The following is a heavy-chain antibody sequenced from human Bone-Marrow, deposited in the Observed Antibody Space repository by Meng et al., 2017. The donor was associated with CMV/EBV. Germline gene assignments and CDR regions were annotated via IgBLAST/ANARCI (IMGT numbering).Heavy chain of an antibody. CDR2: INPNSGGT. Sequence: ASVKVSCMASGYTFTGYYMHLVRQAPGRGLEWMGWINPNSGGTNYEQKFQGRVTMTRDTSISTAYMELSRLRSDDTAVYYCARGYYGWGSYFKYWGQGTLVTVSS. V-gene: IGHV1-2*02. CDR3: ARGYYGWGSYFKY. D-gene: IGHD3-10*01. CDR1: GYTFTGYY. J-gene: IGHJ4*02.